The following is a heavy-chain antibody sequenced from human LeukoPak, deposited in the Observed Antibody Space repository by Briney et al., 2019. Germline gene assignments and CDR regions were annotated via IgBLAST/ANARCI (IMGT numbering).Heavy chain of an antibody. CDR1: GGSISSGDYY. CDR3: ARGRVGRDYFDY. CDR2: IYYSGST. J-gene: IGHJ4*02. D-gene: IGHD1-26*01. Sequence: PSQTLSLTCTVSGGSISSGDYYWSWICQPPGKGLEWIGYIYYSGSTYYNPSLKSRVTISVDTSKNQFSLKLSSVTAADTAVYYCARGRVGRDYFDYWGQGTLVTVSS. V-gene: IGHV4-30-4*08.